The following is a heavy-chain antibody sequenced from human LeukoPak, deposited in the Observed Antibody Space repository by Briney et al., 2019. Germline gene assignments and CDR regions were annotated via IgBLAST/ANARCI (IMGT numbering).Heavy chain of an antibody. CDR2: IYYSGST. Sequence: SEALSLTCTVSGGSISSSSYYWGWIRQPPGKGLEWIGSIYYSGSTYYNPSLKSRVTISVDTSKNQFSLKLSSVTAADTAVYYCARSPVWFGELLFGYWGQGTLVTVSS. CDR1: GGSISSSSYY. CDR3: ARSPVWFGELLFGY. D-gene: IGHD3-10*01. J-gene: IGHJ4*02. V-gene: IGHV4-39*01.